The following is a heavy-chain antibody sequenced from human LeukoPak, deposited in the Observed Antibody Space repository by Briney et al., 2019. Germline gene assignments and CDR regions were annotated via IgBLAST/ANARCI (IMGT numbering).Heavy chain of an antibody. Sequence: GGSLRLSCAASGFTFSSYSMNWVRQAPGKGLVWVSRINSDGSSTSYADSVKGRFTISRDNAKNTLYLQMNSLRAEDTAVYYCARDRLAGITDTINWGQGTLVTVSS. CDR1: GFTFSSYS. V-gene: IGHV3-74*01. CDR2: INSDGSST. CDR3: ARDRLAGITDTIN. J-gene: IGHJ4*02. D-gene: IGHD6-19*01.